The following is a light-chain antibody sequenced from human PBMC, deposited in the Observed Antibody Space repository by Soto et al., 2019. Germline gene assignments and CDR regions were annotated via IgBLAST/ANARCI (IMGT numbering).Light chain of an antibody. Sequence: QSVLTQPPSVSGAPGQRVTISCTGSSSNIGAGYDVHWYQQLPGTAPKLLIYGNSNRPSGVPDRFSGSKSGTSASLAITGLQAEHEADYYCQSYHSSLSGPKFGGGTKLTVL. V-gene: IGLV1-40*01. CDR1: SSNIGAGYD. CDR2: GNS. J-gene: IGLJ2*01. CDR3: QSYHSSLSGPK.